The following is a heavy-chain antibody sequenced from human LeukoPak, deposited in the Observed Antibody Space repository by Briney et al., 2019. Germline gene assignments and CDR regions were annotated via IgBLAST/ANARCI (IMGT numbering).Heavy chain of an antibody. CDR1: VCTLIRYV. D-gene: IGHD3-22*01. Sequence: GSWVNVSCKASVCTLIRYVISWVRPPPARGLDGVGWINDYNGNTNYAQKLQGRVTMTTDTSTSTAYMELRSLRYDETAVYYCARGGDDSSGYYSPVLGYWGQGTLVTVSS. V-gene: IGHV1-18*01. CDR2: INDYNGNT. CDR3: ARGGDDSSGYYSPVLGY. J-gene: IGHJ4*02.